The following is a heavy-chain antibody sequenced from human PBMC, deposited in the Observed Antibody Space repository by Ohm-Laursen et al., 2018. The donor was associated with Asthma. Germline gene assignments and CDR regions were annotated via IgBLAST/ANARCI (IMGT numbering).Heavy chain of an antibody. CDR2: GGSYYDGGLK. V-gene: IGHV3-30-3*01. D-gene: IGHD3-3*01. CDR3: ARDVMEWYLPAFDF. CDR1: GFTFSSFS. J-gene: IGHJ4*02. Sequence: SLRLSCAVSGFTFSSFSMHWVRQAPGKGLEWVAVGGSYYDGGLKYYADSVNGRFTVSRDDSKNTLYLQMNSLRPDDTAVYYCARDVMEWYLPAFDFWGQGTLVTVSS.